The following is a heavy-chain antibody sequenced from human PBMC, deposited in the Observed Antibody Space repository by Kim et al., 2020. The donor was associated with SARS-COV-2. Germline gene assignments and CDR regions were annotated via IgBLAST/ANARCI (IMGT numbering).Heavy chain of an antibody. V-gene: IGHV3-30-3*01. D-gene: IGHD6-13*01. Sequence: GGSLRLSCAASGFTFSSYAMHWVRQAPGKGLEWVAVISYDGSNKYYADSVKGRFTISRDNSKNTLYLQMNSLRAEDTAVYYCARANMPNSSSWYVGYYYGMDVWGQGTTVTVSS. J-gene: IGHJ6*02. CDR1: GFTFSSYA. CDR2: ISYDGSNK. CDR3: ARANMPNSSSWYVGYYYGMDV.